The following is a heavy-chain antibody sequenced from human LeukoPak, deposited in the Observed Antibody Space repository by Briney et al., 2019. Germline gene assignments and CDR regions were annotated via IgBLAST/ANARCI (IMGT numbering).Heavy chain of an antibody. CDR3: ARGPLHYYDSSGNNWFDP. J-gene: IGHJ5*02. Sequence: TSQTLSLTCTVSGGSISSGGYYWSWIRQHPGMGLEWIGYIYYSGSTYYNPSLKSRVTISVDTSKNQFSLKLSSVTAADTAVYYCARGPLHYYDSSGNNWFDPWGQGTLVTVSS. CDR1: GGSISSGGYY. D-gene: IGHD3-22*01. V-gene: IGHV4-31*03. CDR2: IYYSGST.